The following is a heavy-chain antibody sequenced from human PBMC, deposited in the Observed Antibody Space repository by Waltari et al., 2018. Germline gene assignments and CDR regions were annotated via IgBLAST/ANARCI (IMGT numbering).Heavy chain of an antibody. Sequence: QVQLQESGPGLVKPSETLSLTCTVSGGSISSYYWSWIRQPAGKGLEWIGRIYTSGSTNYNPSLKSRVTMSVDTSKNQFSLKLSSVTAADTAVYYCATEEVVAGEYWYFDLWGRGTLVTVSS. CDR3: ATEEVVAGEYWYFDL. CDR2: IYTSGST. D-gene: IGHD6-19*01. J-gene: IGHJ2*01. CDR1: GGSISSYY. V-gene: IGHV4-4*07.